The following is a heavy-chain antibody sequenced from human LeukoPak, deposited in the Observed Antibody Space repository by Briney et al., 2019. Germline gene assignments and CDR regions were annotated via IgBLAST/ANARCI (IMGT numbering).Heavy chain of an antibody. J-gene: IGHJ4*02. CDR1: GFTFSSYG. V-gene: IGHV3-23*01. Sequence: GGSLRLSCAASGFTFSSYGMSWVRQAPGKGLERVSLISGSGGRAYYADSVKGRFTISRDNSKNTLYLQMNSLRADDTAVYYCAKLDWGGSRYGYFDSWGQGTLVTVSS. CDR2: ISGSGGRA. D-gene: IGHD5-18*01. CDR3: AKLDWGGSRYGYFDS.